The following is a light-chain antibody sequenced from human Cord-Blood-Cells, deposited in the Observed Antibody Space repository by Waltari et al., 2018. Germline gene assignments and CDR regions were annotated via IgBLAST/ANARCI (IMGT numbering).Light chain of an antibody. V-gene: IGLV1-40*01. CDR1: SSNIGAGHD. Sequence: QSVLTQPPSVSGAPGQRVTIPCTGSSSNIGAGHDVHWYQQLPGTAPKPLIYGNSNRPSGVPDRFSGSKSGTSASLAITGLQAEDEADYYCQSYDSSLSGSRVFGGGTKLTVL. J-gene: IGLJ3*02. CDR3: QSYDSSLSGSRV. CDR2: GNS.